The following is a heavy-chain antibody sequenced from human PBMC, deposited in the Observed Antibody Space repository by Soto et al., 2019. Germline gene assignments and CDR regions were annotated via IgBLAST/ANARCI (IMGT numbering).Heavy chain of an antibody. CDR1: GFTFSSYG. V-gene: IGHV3-30*03. CDR2: ISYDGSNK. Sequence: QVQLVESGGGVVQPGRSLRLSCAASGFTFSSYGMHWVRQAPGKGLEWVAVISYDGSNKYYADSVKGRFTISRDNSKNTLYLQMNSLRAEDTAVYYCARSRTATINAFDIWGQGTMVTVSS. D-gene: IGHD5-12*01. J-gene: IGHJ3*02. CDR3: ARSRTATINAFDI.